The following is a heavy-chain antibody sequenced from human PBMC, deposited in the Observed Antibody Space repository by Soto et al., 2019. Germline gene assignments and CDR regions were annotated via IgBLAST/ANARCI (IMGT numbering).Heavy chain of an antibody. J-gene: IGHJ5*02. D-gene: IGHD3-22*01. CDR1: GLTFTSYW. Sequence: GGSLRLSCSASGLTFTSYWMSCVRQAPGKGLEWVANIKQDGSEKYYVDSVKGRFTISRDNAKNSMYLQMNSLRAEDTAVYYCARDLPYESSGYYFRFDPWGQGALVTVSS. CDR2: IKQDGSEK. CDR3: ARDLPYESSGYYFRFDP. V-gene: IGHV3-7*01.